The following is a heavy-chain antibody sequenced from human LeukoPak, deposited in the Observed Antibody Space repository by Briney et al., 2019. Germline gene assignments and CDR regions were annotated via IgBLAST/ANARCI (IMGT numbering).Heavy chain of an antibody. Sequence: GGSLRLSSVASGFTFSRHRMTGVPEGPGRGEGRGANIKPVGSEKYSVASAKGQFTMSRDNARNSLYLQMDSLRVDATAVYYCARLKGDTFVFDYWGQGTLVTVSS. V-gene: IGHV3-7*03. J-gene: IGHJ4*02. CDR2: IKPVGSEK. CDR3: ARLKGDTFVFDY. CDR1: GFTFSRHR. D-gene: IGHD3-16*01.